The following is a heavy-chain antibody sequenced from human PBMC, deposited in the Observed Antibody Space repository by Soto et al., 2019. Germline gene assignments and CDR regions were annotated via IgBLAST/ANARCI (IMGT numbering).Heavy chain of an antibody. CDR1: GYSISSSNW. Sequence: SETLSLTCAVSGYSISSSNWWGWIRQPPGKGLEWIGYIYYSGTTYYNPSPKSRVTISVDTSKNQYSLKLSSVTAADTAEYYCARGVIHWGQGTLVTVSS. CDR3: ARGVIH. CDR2: IYYSGTT. D-gene: IGHD2-21*01. V-gene: IGHV4-28*03. J-gene: IGHJ4*02.